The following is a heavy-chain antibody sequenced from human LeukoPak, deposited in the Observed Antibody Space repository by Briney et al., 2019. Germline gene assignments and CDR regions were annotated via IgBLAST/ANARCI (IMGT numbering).Heavy chain of an antibody. CDR1: GFTFSSYE. CDR2: ISSSGSTI. J-gene: IGHJ4*02. D-gene: IGHD1-26*01. CDR3: ATDIRAVGDSRYFDY. V-gene: IGHV3-48*03. Sequence: GGSLRLSCAASGFTFSSYEMNWVRQAPGKGLEWVSYISSSGSTIYYADSVKGRFTISRDNAENSLYLQMNSLRIEDTAIYYCATDIRAVGDSRYFDYWGQGALVTVSS.